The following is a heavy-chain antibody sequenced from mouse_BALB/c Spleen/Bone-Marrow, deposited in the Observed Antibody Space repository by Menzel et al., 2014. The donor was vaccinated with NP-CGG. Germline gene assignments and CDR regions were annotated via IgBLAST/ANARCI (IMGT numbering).Heavy chain of an antibody. J-gene: IGHJ4*01. Sequence: QVTLKVCGAELARPGASVKMSCKASGYTFTTYTMHWVQQRPGQGLEWVGYINPSTGFTNYNQIFKDKATLAADKSSSTAYMQLSSLTSEDSAVYYCARGGFLLRSLALDYWGQGTSVTVSS. V-gene: IGHV1-4*01. CDR3: ARGGFLLRSLALDY. CDR2: INPSTGFT. D-gene: IGHD1-1*01. CDR1: GYTFTTYT.